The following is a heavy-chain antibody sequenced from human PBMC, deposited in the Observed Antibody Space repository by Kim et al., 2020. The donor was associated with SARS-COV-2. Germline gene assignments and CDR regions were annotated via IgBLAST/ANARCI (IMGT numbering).Heavy chain of an antibody. D-gene: IGHD2-2*01. J-gene: IGHJ5*02. Sequence: SETLSLTCAVYGGSFSGYYWSWIRQPPGKGLEWIGEINHSGSTNYNPSLKSRVTISVDTSKNQFSLKLSSVTAADTAVYYCAGARLNCSSTSCYTPIPYNWFDPWGQGTLVTVSS. V-gene: IGHV4-34*01. CDR2: INHSGST. CDR1: GGSFSGYY. CDR3: AGARLNCSSTSCYTPIPYNWFDP.